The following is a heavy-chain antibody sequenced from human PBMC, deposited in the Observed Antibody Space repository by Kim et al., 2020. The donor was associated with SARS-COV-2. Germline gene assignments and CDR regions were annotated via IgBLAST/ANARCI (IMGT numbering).Heavy chain of an antibody. V-gene: IGHV3-33*05. J-gene: IGHJ4*02. D-gene: IGHD2-2*01. CDR1: GFTFSSYG. CDR3: ARDGDIVVVPAAHFDY. Sequence: GGSLRLSCAASGFTFSSYGMHWVRQAPGKGLEWVAVISYDGSNKYYADSVKGRFTISRDNSKNTLYLQMNSLRAEDTAVYYCARDGDIVVVPAAHFDYWGQGTLVTVSS. CDR2: ISYDGSNK.